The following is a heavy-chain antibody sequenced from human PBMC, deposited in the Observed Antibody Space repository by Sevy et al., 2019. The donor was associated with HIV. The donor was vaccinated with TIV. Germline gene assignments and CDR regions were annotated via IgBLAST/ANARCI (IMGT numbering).Heavy chain of an antibody. CDR1: GFTFSSYA. CDR2: ITGSGGST. D-gene: IGHD1-26*01. Sequence: GGSLRLSCAASGFTFSSYAMSWVRQAPGKGLEWVSAITGSGGSTYYADSVKGRFTISRDNSKNTLYLQMNSLRAEDTAVDDCAMGGDTVGLAFDYSGHGTLVTVSS. CDR3: AMGGDTVGLAFDY. V-gene: IGHV3-23*01. J-gene: IGHJ4*01.